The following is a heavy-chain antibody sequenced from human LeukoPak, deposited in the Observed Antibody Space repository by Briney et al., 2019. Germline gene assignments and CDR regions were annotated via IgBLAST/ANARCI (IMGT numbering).Heavy chain of an antibody. CDR1: GFTFSAYT. CDR2: ITTSSDYK. Sequence: PGGFLRLSCAASGFTFSAYTMSWLRQAPGKGLEWVSSITTSSDYKYYADSLRGRLTISRDNAKNSLFLQMNSLRGDDTAVYYCARDPAATPLDYWGQGILVTVSS. D-gene: IGHD6-13*01. V-gene: IGHV3-21*01. CDR3: ARDPAATPLDY. J-gene: IGHJ4*02.